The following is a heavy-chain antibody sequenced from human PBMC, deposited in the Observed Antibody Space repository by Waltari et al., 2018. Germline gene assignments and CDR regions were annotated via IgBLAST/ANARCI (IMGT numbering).Heavy chain of an antibody. J-gene: IGHJ4*02. D-gene: IGHD3-22*01. CDR2: IYHSGST. CDR3: ARDTYYYDSSGYYSLYYFDY. Sequence: QVQLQESGPGLVKPSETLSLTCAVSGYSISSGYYWGWIRQPPGKGLEWIGSIYHSGSTYYNPSLKSRVTISVDTSKNQFSLKLSSVTAADTAVYYCARDTYYYDSSGYYSLYYFDYWGQGTLVTVSS. V-gene: IGHV4-38-2*02. CDR1: GYSISSGYY.